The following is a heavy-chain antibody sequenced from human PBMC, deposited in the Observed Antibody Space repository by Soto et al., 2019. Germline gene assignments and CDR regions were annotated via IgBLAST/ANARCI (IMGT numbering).Heavy chain of an antibody. V-gene: IGHV3-74*01. CDR3: ATVVPAAPRYFQH. CDR1: GFSFSSYW. CDR2: NSDGSSA. D-gene: IGHD2-2*01. Sequence: VQLVESGGGLVQPGGSLRLSCAASGFSFSSYWMHWVRHAPGKGLVWVSRNSDGSSATYADSVKGRFTISRDNAKNTLSLQMSSLTPEDTAVYYCATVVPAAPRYFQHWGQGTLVTVSS. J-gene: IGHJ1*01.